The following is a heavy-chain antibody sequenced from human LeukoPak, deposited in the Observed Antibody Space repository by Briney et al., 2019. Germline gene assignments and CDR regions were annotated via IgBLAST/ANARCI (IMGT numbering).Heavy chain of an antibody. V-gene: IGHV4-61*02. D-gene: IGHD3-22*01. J-gene: IGHJ4*02. CDR2: IYTSGST. CDR1: GGSISSGSYY. Sequence: SETLSLTCTVSGGSISSGSYYWSWIRQPAGKGLEWIGRIYTSGSTSYNPSLKSRVTISVDTSKNQFSLKLSSVTAADTAVYYCARMDYYDSSGVFDYWGQGTLVTVSS. CDR3: ARMDYYDSSGVFDY.